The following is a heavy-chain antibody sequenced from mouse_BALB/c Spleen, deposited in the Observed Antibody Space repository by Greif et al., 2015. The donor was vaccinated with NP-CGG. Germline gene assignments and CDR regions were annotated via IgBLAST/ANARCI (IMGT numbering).Heavy chain of an antibody. CDR2: ISSGGSYT. J-gene: IGHJ1*01. CDR1: GFTFSSYA. CDR3: ARKETYRNRYGYWYFDV. D-gene: IGHD2-14*01. Sequence: EVQGVESGGGLVKPGGSLKLSCAASGFTFSSYAMSWVRQTPEKRLEWVATISSGGSYTYYPDSVKGRFTISRDNAKNTLYLQMSSLRSEDTAMYYCARKETYRNRYGYWYFDVWGAGTTVTVSS. V-gene: IGHV5-9-3*01.